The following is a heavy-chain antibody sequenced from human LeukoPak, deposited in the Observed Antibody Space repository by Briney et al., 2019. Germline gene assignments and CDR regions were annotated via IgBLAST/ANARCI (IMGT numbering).Heavy chain of an antibody. CDR2: INSDGSST. Sequence: GGSLRLSCAASGFTFSSYWMHWARQAPGKGLVWVSRINSDGSSTNYADSVKGRFTISRDNAKNTLYLQTDSLRAEDTAVYYCARDGVTGTPFDYWGQGTLVTVSS. V-gene: IGHV3-74*01. CDR1: GFTFSSYW. D-gene: IGHD1-20*01. J-gene: IGHJ4*02. CDR3: ARDGVTGTPFDY.